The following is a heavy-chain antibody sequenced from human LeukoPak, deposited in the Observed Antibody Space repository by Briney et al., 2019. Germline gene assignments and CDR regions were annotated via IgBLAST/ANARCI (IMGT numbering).Heavy chain of an antibody. V-gene: IGHV1-2*02. CDR3: AREMGVVPTAIPTVDS. CDR1: GYTFTGHF. CDR2: IEPKSGGT. J-gene: IGHJ4*02. Sequence: ASVKVSCTASGYTFTGHFMHWVRQAPGQGLEWKGWIEPKSGGTHYGHKFQGRVTMTRDTSMSTAYMGLSRLKADDTAVYYCAREMGVVPTAIPTVDSWGQGTLVTVSS. D-gene: IGHD2-2*02.